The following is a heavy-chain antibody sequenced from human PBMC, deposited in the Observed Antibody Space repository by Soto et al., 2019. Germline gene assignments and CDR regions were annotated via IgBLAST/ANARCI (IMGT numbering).Heavy chain of an antibody. D-gene: IGHD2-8*01. CDR3: ATHAFKIGVFDV. CDR1: ADSMTTYY. CDR2: IYYSGSI. Sequence: QVQLQDSGPGLVKLSETLSLSCTVSADSMTTYYWNLIRQPPGKGLEWSSNIYYSGSISYNPSLNSRFPISTPPSETHVHLKHSSVNTADTAVYYCATHAFKIGVFDVWGRGTLVTVSS. V-gene: IGHV4-59*01. J-gene: IGHJ3*01.